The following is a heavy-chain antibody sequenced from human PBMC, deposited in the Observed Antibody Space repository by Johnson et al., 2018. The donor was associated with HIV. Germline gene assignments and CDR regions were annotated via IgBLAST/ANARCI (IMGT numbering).Heavy chain of an antibody. J-gene: IGHJ3*02. CDR3: ARDWEWLNGFDI. CDR2: ISYDGSTK. D-gene: IGHD3-3*01. Sequence: QVQVVESGGGVVQPGRSLRLSCAASGFTFSVYPMHWVRQAPGKGLEWVAVISYDGSTKYYPDSVKGRFTISRDNSKNTLYLQMNSLRAEDTAVYYCARDWEWLNGFDIWGQGTMVTVSS. V-gene: IGHV3-30-3*01. CDR1: GFTFSVYP.